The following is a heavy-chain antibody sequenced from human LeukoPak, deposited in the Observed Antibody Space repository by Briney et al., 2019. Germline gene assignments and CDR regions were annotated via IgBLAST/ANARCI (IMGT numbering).Heavy chain of an antibody. J-gene: IGHJ3*02. V-gene: IGHV1-69*04. D-gene: IGHD3-3*01. CDR1: GGTFNSYA. CDR3: ASVDLPYYDFWSGSGDAFDI. Sequence: SVKVSCKASGGTFNSYAISWVRQAPGQGLEWMGRIIPILGIANYAQKFQGRVTITADKSTSTAYMELSSLRSEDTAVYYCASVDLPYYDFWSGSGDAFDIWGQGTMVTVSS. CDR2: IIPILGIA.